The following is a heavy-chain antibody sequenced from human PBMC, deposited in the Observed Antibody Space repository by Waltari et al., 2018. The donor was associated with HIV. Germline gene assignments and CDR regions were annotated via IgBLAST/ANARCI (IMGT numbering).Heavy chain of an antibody. CDR3: ARGRGARRGYSYGYFYYFDY. J-gene: IGHJ4*02. CDR2: INHSGST. CDR1: GGSFSGYY. V-gene: IGHV4-34*01. D-gene: IGHD5-18*01. Sequence: QVQLQQWGEGLLKPSETMSLTCAVHGGSFSGYYWSWIRQPPGKGLEWIGEINHSGSTNYNPSLKSRVTISVDTSKNQFSLKLSSVTAADTAVYYCARGRGARRGYSYGYFYYFDYWGQGTLVTVSS.